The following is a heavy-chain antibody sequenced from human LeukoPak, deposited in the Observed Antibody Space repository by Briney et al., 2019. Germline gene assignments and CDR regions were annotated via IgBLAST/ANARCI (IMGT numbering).Heavy chain of an antibody. CDR2: ISWNSGSI. D-gene: IGHD2-15*01. CDR3: AKDLPRYCSGGSCPFDY. CDR1: GFTFDDYA. J-gene: IGHJ4*02. Sequence: GRSLRLSCAASGFTFDDYAMHWVRQAPGKGLEWVSGISWNSGSIGYADSVKGRFTISRDNAKNSLYLQMNGLRAEDTALYYCAKDLPRYCSGGSCPFDYWGQGTLVTVSS. V-gene: IGHV3-9*01.